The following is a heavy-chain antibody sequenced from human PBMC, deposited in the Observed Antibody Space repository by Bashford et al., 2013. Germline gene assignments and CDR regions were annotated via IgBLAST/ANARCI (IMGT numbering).Heavy chain of an antibody. CDR3: ARGGSRDYYYYGMDV. CDR1: GFTFSDAA. V-gene: IGHV1-58*02. J-gene: IGHJ6*02. Sequence: VASVKVSCKASGFTFSDAAMQWVRQARGQRPEWIGYIVVGSGDTNYAQTFKERVTFTTDTSTRTAYMELSSLGSEDTAVYYCARGGSRDYYYYGMDVWGQGTTVTVSS. D-gene: IGHD5-24*01. CDR2: IVVGSGDT.